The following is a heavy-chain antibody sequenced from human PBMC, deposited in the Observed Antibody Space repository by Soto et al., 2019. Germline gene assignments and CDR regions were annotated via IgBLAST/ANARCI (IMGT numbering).Heavy chain of an antibody. Sequence: ASVKVSCKASGYTFTSYGISWVRQAPGQGLEWMGWINPNSGGANYAQKFQGRVTMTRDTSISTAYMELSRLRSDDTAVYYCARDLIYLGGYDPYCYSYGMDVWGQGRTVTVAS. CDR2: INPNSGGA. J-gene: IGHJ6*02. CDR3: ARDLIYLGGYDPYCYSYGMDV. D-gene: IGHD5-12*01. V-gene: IGHV1-2*02. CDR1: GYTFTSYG.